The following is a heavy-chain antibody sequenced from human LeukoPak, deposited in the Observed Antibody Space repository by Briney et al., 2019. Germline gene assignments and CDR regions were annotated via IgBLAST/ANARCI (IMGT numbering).Heavy chain of an antibody. CDR2: INHSGST. Sequence: PSETLSLTCAVYGGSFSGYYRSWIRQPPGKGLEWIGEINHSGSTNYNPSLKSRVTISVDTSKNQFSLKLSSVTAADTAVYYCARGLPGLWFGETTTWFDPWGQGTLVTVSS. D-gene: IGHD3-10*01. V-gene: IGHV4-34*01. J-gene: IGHJ5*02. CDR3: ARGLPGLWFGETTTWFDP. CDR1: GGSFSGYY.